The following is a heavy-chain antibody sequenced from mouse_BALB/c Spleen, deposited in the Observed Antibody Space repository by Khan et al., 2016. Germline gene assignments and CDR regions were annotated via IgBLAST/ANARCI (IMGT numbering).Heavy chain of an antibody. J-gene: IGHJ2*01. Sequence: QVQLQQPGTELAKPGASVKMSCKASVYTFTSYWMHWVKQRPGQGLEWIGYINPHTGYTDYNQKFKDKATLTADKSSSTAYMQLSSLTSEDSAVYYCARGDYWGQGTTLTVSS. CDR2: INPHTGYT. CDR1: VYTFTSYW. CDR3: ARGDY. V-gene: IGHV1-7*01.